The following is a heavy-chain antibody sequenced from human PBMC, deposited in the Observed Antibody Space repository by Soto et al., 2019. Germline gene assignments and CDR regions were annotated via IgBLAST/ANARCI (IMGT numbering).Heavy chain of an antibody. CDR1: GGAFGSYA. Sequence: QVQLVQSGTEVKKPGSSVKVSCKASGGAFGSYAINWVRQAPGQGLEWMGGIVPMFDTTNYAQRLQGRVTVTADESTSTVYLELTRLISEDTGMYYCTRPRGYSSGYLGQDFWGQGTLVTVSS. CDR3: TRPRGYSSGYLGQDF. V-gene: IGHV1-69*01. CDR2: IVPMFDTT. D-gene: IGHD5-12*01. J-gene: IGHJ4*02.